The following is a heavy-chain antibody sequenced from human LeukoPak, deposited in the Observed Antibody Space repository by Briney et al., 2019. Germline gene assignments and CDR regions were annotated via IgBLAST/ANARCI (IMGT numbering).Heavy chain of an antibody. J-gene: IGHJ6*03. CDR3: ARGRYCSSTSCYGFYYYYYMDV. CDR2: ISAYNGNT. D-gene: IGHD2-2*01. CDR1: GYTFTSYG. Sequence: GASVKVSCKASGYTFTSYGISWVRQAPGQGLEWMGWISAYNGNTGYAQKFQGRVTMTRNTSISTAYMELSSLRSEDTAVYYCARGRYCSSTSCYGFYYYYYMDVWGKGTTVTISS. V-gene: IGHV1-8*02.